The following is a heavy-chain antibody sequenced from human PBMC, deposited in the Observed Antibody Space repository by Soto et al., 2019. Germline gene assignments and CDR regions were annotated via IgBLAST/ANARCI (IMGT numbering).Heavy chain of an antibody. CDR3: ARDLGAFNYGSAYFDY. J-gene: IGHJ4*02. CDR1: GFTFSTYG. Sequence: GGSLRLSCAPSGFTFSTYGMHWVRQAPGKGLEWVAVIWYDGSNQYYADSVKGRFTISRDNSKNVLYLQMNSLRAEDTAVYYCARDLGAFNYGSAYFDYWGQGTPVTVSS. V-gene: IGHV3-33*01. CDR2: IWYDGSNQ. D-gene: IGHD3-10*01.